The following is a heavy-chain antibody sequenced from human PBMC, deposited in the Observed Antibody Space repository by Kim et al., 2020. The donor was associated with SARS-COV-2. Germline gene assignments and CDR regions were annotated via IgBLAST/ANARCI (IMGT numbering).Heavy chain of an antibody. D-gene: IGHD6-13*01. CDR3: AKIKWQQLATFDF. CDR1: RFTFSSYA. V-gene: IGHV3-23*01. CDR2: ISASYGST. J-gene: IGHJ4*02. Sequence: GGSLRLSCAASRFTFSSYAMSWVRQAPGKGLEWVSKISASYGSTYYADSVKGRFTISRDNSRSTLYLQMNSLGAEDTAVYYCAKIKWQQLATFDFWGQGT.